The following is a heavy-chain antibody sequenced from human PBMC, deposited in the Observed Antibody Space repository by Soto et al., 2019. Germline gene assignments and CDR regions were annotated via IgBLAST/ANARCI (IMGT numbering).Heavy chain of an antibody. Sequence: ASVKVSCKASGYTFTNYGIIWVRQAPGQGLEWMGWISTYNGNTNFAQKLQGRVTMTTDTSASTAYMELRSLRSDDTAVYYCASSGYCSSTSCPLKYYYYGMDVWGQGTTVTVSS. CDR2: ISTYNGNT. CDR3: ASSGYCSSTSCPLKYYYYGMDV. V-gene: IGHV1-18*01. D-gene: IGHD2-2*01. J-gene: IGHJ6*02. CDR1: GYTFTNYG.